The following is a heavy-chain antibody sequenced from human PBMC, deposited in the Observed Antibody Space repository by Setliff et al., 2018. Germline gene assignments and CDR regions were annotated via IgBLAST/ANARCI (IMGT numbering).Heavy chain of an antibody. CDR2: ISGHNNKT. V-gene: IGHV1-18*01. CDR3: ARGVAGASPNYYYMDA. CDR1: GYTFAAYG. D-gene: IGHD6-19*01. J-gene: IGHJ6*03. Sequence: ASVKVSCKTSGYTFAAYGITWARQAPGQGLEWMGWISGHNNKTKYAQKVQGRVTMTTDKSTSTAYMELKSLKSDDTAMYFCARGVAGASPNYYYMDAWGRGTTVTVSS.